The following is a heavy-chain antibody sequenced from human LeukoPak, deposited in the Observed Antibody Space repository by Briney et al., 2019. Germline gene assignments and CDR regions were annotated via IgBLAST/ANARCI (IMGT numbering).Heavy chain of an antibody. D-gene: IGHD2-15*01. CDR3: ARGLGYCSGGSCPRRAFDI. CDR1: GFTFSDYY. J-gene: IGHJ3*02. CDR2: ISSSGSTI. V-gene: IGHV3-11*01. Sequence: GGSLRLSCAASGFTFSDYYMSWIRQAPGKGLEWVSFISSSGSTIYYADSMKGRFTISRDNAKNSVYLQMNSLRAEDTAGYYCARGLGYCSGGSCPRRAFDIWGQGTVVTVSS.